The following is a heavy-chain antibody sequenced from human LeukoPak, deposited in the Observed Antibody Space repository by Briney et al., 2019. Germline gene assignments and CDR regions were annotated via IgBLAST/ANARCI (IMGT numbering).Heavy chain of an antibody. CDR3: ARAGCSSTSCYKRAYWFDP. Sequence: SVTVSCKASGGTFSSYAISWVRQAPGQGLEWMGGIIPIFGTANYAQKFQGGVTITADESTSTAYMELSSLRSEDTAVYYCARAGCSSTSCYKRAYWFDPWGQGTLVTVSS. J-gene: IGHJ5*02. D-gene: IGHD2-2*02. CDR2: IIPIFGTA. CDR1: GGTFSSYA. V-gene: IGHV1-69*13.